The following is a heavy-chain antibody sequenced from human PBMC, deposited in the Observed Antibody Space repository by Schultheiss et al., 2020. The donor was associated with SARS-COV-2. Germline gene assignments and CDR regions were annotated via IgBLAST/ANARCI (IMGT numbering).Heavy chain of an antibody. Sequence: SCTVSGGSISSYYWSWIRQPPGKGLEWIGYIYYSGSTNYNPSLKSRVTISVDTSKNQFSLKLSSVTAADTAVYYCARDGGYDFWSGYRNRYYYGMDVWGQGTTVTVSS. V-gene: IGHV4-59*01. D-gene: IGHD3-3*01. CDR2: IYYSGST. CDR3: ARDGGYDFWSGYRNRYYYGMDV. J-gene: IGHJ6*02. CDR1: GGSISSYY.